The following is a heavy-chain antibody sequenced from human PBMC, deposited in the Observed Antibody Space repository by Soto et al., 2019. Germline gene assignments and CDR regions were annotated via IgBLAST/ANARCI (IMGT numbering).Heavy chain of an antibody. CDR3: ARDDYGDRPTYRRDMWWFDP. CDR2: IYYSGST. CDR1: GGSISSYY. V-gene: IGHV4-59*01. Sequence: SETLSLTCTVSGGSISSYYWSWIRQPPGKGLEWIGYIYYSGSTNYNPSLKSRVTISVDTSKNQFSLKLSSVTAADTAVYYCARDDYGDRPTYRRDMWWFDPWGQGTLVTVSS. D-gene: IGHD4-17*01. J-gene: IGHJ5*02.